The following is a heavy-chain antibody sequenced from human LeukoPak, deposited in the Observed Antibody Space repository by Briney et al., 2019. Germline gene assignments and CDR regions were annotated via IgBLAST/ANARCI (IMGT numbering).Heavy chain of an antibody. J-gene: IGHJ4*02. Sequence: TLSLTCTVSGGSISSGSYYWSWVRQPAGKGLGWFGRIYTSGSTNYNPSLKSRVTISVNPSKNQSSLKLSSVTAADTTVYYCARDGHDTGLDYWGQGTLVTVSS. D-gene: IGHD3-9*01. CDR3: ARDGHDTGLDY. V-gene: IGHV4-61*02. CDR2: IYTSGST. CDR1: GGSISSGSYY.